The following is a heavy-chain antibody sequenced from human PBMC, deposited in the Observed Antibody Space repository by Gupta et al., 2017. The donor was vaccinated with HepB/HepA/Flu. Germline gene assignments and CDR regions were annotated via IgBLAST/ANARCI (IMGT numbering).Heavy chain of an antibody. CDR3: AHRKYYYDTSGYYTWFDP. J-gene: IGHJ5*02. Sequence: QITLKESGPTLVKPTQTLTLTCTFSGFSLSTSGVGVGWIRQPTGKALEWLALIYWNDDKRYSPSLKSRLTITKDTSKNQVVLTMTNMDPVDTATYYCAHRKYYYDTSGYYTWFDPWGQGALVTVSS. CDR2: IYWNDDK. CDR1: GFSLSTSGVG. D-gene: IGHD3-22*01. V-gene: IGHV2-5*01.